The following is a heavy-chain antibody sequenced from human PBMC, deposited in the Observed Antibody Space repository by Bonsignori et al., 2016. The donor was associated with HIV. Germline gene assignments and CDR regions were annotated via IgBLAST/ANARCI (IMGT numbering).Heavy chain of an antibody. CDR2: IYTSGST. D-gene: IGHD6-13*01. CDR3: ARGRSWSRGVYYYYYMDV. Sequence: RQAPGKGLEWIGRIYTSGSTSYNPSLKSRVTMSVDTSKNQFSLKLNSVTAADTAVYYCARGRSWSRGVYYYYYMDVWGKGTTVTVSS. V-gene: IGHV4-4*07. J-gene: IGHJ6*03.